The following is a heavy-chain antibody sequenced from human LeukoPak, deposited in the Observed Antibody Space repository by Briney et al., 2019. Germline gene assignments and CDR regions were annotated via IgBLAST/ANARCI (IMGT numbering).Heavy chain of an antibody. CDR2: ISSNGGST. J-gene: IGHJ4*02. V-gene: IGHV3-64*01. D-gene: IGHD3-22*01. CDR3: ARGSRWGSSGYYYSVYFDY. CDR1: GFTFSSYA. Sequence: GGSLRLSCAASGFTFSSYAMHWVRQAPGKGLEYVSAISSNGGSTYYANSVKGRFTIFRDNSKNTLYLQMGSLRAEDMAVYYCARGSRWGSSGYYYSVYFDYWGQGTLVTVSS.